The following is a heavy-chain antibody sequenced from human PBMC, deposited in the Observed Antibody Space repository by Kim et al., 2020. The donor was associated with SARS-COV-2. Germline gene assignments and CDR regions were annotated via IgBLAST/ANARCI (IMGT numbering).Heavy chain of an antibody. V-gene: IGHV3-30*04. D-gene: IGHD5-12*01. CDR1: GFTFSSYA. CDR2: ITNDRSNK. CDR3: ARSGYGSGMDV. J-gene: IGHJ6*02. Sequence: GGSLRLSCAASGFTFSSYAMHWVRQAPGKGLEWVAVITNDRSNKYYADSVKGRFTISRDNAKNTLYLQMNSLRAEDTAVYYCARSGYGSGMDVWGQGTT.